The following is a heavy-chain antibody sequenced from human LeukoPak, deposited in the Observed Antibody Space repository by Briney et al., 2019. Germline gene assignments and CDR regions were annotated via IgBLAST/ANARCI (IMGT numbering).Heavy chain of an antibody. V-gene: IGHV3-48*03. J-gene: IGHJ4*02. CDR2: ISSSANTI. D-gene: IGHD6-13*01. CDR3: ARVLAAAGWD. Sequence: GGSLRLSCAASGFTFSNYEMNWVRQAPGKGLEWVSFISSSANTINYADSVKGRFTISRDNVKNSLYLQMSSLRAEDTAIYYCARVLAAAGWDWGQGTPVTVSS. CDR1: GFTFSNYE.